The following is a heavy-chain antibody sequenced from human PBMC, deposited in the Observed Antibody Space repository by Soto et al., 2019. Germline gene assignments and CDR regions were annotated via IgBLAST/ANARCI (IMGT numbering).Heavy chain of an antibody. CDR3: AKGGENYYYHYMDV. D-gene: IGHD3-10*01. CDR2: ISSSSSNT. CDR1: GFTFSSYS. Sequence: GGSLRLSCAASGFTFSSYSMNWVRHAPGKGLEWVSSISSSSSNTYYADSVKGRFTISRDNSKNSLYLQMNSLRAEDTAVYYCAKGGENYYYHYMDVWGKGTTVTVSS. J-gene: IGHJ6*03. V-gene: IGHV3-21*04.